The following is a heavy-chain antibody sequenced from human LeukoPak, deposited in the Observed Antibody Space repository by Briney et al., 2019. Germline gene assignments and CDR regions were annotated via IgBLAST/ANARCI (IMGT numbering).Heavy chain of an antibody. CDR2: IYSSGST. D-gene: IGHD7-27*01. V-gene: IGHV4-30-4*08. Sequence: SQTLSLTCAVYAGSFSGYYWSWIRQPPGKGLEWIGYIYSSGSTYYNPSLKRRVTISVVTSKNQLSLKLSAVTGADTAVSYCARINWAGYYYYGMDVWGKGTTVTVSS. CDR3: ARINWAGYYYYGMDV. J-gene: IGHJ6*04. CDR1: AGSFSGYY.